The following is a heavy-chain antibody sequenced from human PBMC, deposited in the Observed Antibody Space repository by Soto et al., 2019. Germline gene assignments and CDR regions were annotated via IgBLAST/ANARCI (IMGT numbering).Heavy chain of an antibody. Sequence: EVQLVESGGGLVQPGGSLRLSCAASGFTFSSYTMNWVRQSPGNGLEWVSYISSSTSTIYYADSVKGRFTISRDNARDSLYLQMNSLRDEDTAVYYCARGGGYQHYWGQGTLVTVSS. CDR2: ISSSTSTI. CDR3: ARGGGYQHY. CDR1: GFTFSSYT. J-gene: IGHJ4*02. D-gene: IGHD1-26*01. V-gene: IGHV3-48*02.